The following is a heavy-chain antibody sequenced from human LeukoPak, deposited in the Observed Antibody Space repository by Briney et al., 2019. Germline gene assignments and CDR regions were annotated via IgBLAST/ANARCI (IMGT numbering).Heavy chain of an antibody. CDR3: ARGYLDWFDP. J-gene: IGHJ5*02. CDR1: GGSISSYF. CDR2: IYYSGST. Sequence: SSETLSLTCTVSGGSISSYFCTWIRQPPGKGLEWIGYIYYSGSTSYNPSLKSRVTMSVDTSKNQFSLNLNSVTAADTAVYYCARGYLDWFDPWGQGTLVTVSS. D-gene: IGHD1-26*01. V-gene: IGHV4-59*01.